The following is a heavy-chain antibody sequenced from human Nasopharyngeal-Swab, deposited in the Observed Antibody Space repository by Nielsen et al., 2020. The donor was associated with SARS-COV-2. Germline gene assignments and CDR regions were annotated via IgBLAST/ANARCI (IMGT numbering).Heavy chain of an antibody. J-gene: IGHJ4*02. CDR2: IKQDGSEK. CDR3: ARENWGKLDY. D-gene: IGHD3-16*01. CDR1: GFTFSTYW. Sequence: GGSLRLSCAASGFTFSTYWMSWVRQAPGKGLEWVANIKQDGSEKNYVDSVKGRFTISRDNANNSLFLQMNSLRADDTAVYYCARENWGKLDYWGQGTLVTVSS. V-gene: IGHV3-7*04.